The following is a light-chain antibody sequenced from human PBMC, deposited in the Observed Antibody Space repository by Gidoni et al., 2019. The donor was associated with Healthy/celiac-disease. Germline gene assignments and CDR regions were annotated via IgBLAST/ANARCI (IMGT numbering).Light chain of an antibody. CDR1: QSISSW. CDR3: HQYKIYLRLT. J-gene: IGKJ4*02. CDR2: KAS. Sequence: DIHMTNSPSTLSASGGDRVTITCRASQSISSWLAWYQQKPGKAPKLLIYKASSLESGVPSRLSGSGSGTDFTLTISSLQPDDFATYHCHQYKIYLRLTFXGXTKVEIK. V-gene: IGKV1-5*03.